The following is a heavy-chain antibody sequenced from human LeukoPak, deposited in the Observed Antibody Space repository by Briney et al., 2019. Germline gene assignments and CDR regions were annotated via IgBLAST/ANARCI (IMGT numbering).Heavy chain of an antibody. CDR1: GFTFSDYY. D-gene: IGHD3-16*02. Sequence: PGGSLRLSCAASGFTFSDYYMSWIRQAPGKGLEWVSYISSSGSTIYYADSVKGRFTISRDNVKNSLYLQMNSLRAEDTAVYYCASPTYYDYVWGSYRTPSHWGQGTLVTVSS. J-gene: IGHJ4*02. V-gene: IGHV3-11*04. CDR3: ASPTYYDYVWGSYRTPSH. CDR2: ISSSGSTI.